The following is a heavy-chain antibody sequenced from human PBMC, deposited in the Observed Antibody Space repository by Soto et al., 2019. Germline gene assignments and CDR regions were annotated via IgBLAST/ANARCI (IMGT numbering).Heavy chain of an antibody. CDR1: GGSFSGYY. Sequence: SETLSLTCAVYGGSFSGYYWSWIRQPPGKGLEWIGEINHSGSTNYNPSLKSRVTISVDTSKNQFSLKLSSVTAADTAVYYCARAIAVAGTLDDYWGQGTLVTVS. D-gene: IGHD6-19*01. V-gene: IGHV4-34*01. CDR3: ARAIAVAGTLDDY. CDR2: INHSGST. J-gene: IGHJ4*02.